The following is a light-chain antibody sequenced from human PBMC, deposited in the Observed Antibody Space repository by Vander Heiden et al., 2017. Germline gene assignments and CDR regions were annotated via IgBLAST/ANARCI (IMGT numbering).Light chain of an antibody. Sequence: QSVLTQPPSAPGTPGQRGTISCSGSSSNSGSNTVNWYQQLPGTAPKRLIYSNNQRPSGVPDRFSGSKSGTSASLAISGLQSEDEADYYCAAWDDSLNGWVFGGGTKLTVL. V-gene: IGLV1-44*01. CDR1: SSNSGSNT. CDR3: AAWDDSLNGWV. J-gene: IGLJ3*02. CDR2: SNN.